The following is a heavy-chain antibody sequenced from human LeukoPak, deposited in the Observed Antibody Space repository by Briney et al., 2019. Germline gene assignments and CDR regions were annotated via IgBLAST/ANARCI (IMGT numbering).Heavy chain of an antibody. CDR1: GFTFSNSW. Sequence: PGGSLRLSCIACGFTFSNSWLSWDRQAPGKGLEWVANIKVDGSEKYYVDSVKGRFTISRDNAKNSLCLQMNSLRAEDTAVYYCARIRWQPGRVFDYWGQGALFTVSS. CDR2: IKVDGSEK. J-gene: IGHJ4*02. CDR3: ARIRWQPGRVFDY. D-gene: IGHD5-24*01. V-gene: IGHV3-7*01.